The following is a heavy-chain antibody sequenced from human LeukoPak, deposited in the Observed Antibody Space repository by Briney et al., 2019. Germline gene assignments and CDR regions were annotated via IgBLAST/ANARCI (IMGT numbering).Heavy chain of an antibody. D-gene: IGHD5-18*01. V-gene: IGHV4-39*01. CDR1: GGSISSNSYY. CDR3: VRLLRAAMAFDY. Sequence: SETLSLTCTVSGGSISSNSYYWGWIRQPPGKGLEWIGSIYYSGSTYYNPSLKSRVTISVDTSKNQFSLKLSSVTAADTAVYYCVRLLRAAMAFDYWGQGTLVTVSS. CDR2: IYYSGST. J-gene: IGHJ4*02.